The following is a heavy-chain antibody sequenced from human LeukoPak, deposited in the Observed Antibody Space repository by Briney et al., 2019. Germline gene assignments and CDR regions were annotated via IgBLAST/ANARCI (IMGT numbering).Heavy chain of an antibody. D-gene: IGHD1/OR15-1a*01. J-gene: IGHJ3*02. CDR1: GYTFTGYY. V-gene: IGHV1-2*02. CDR2: INPNSGGT. Sequence: ASVKVSCKASGYTFTGYYMHWVRQAPGQGLEWMGWINPNSGGTNYAQKFQGRVTMSVDTSKKQFSLKLSSVTAADTAVYYCATNVDRTSLGPHIWGQGSMVTVSS. CDR3: ATNVDRTSLGPHI.